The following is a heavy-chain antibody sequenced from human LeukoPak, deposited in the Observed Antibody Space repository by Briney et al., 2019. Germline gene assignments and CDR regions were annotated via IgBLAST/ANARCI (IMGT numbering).Heavy chain of an antibody. CDR3: ARDRGGETGDGAFDI. V-gene: IGHV3-23*01. Sequence: PGGSLRLSCAASGFTFSSYAMSWVRQAPGKGLEWVSAISGSGGSTYYADSVKGRFTISRDNAKNSLYLQMNSLRAEDTAVYYCARDRGGETGDGAFDIWGQGTMVTVSS. D-gene: IGHD7-27*01. CDR2: ISGSGGST. CDR1: GFTFSSYA. J-gene: IGHJ3*02.